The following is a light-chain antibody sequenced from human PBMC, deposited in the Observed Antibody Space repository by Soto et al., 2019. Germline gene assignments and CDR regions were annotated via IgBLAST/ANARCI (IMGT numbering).Light chain of an antibody. V-gene: IGKV1-33*01. Sequence: DIQMTQSPSSLSASVGDRVTITCQASQDISNYLNWYQQKPGKAPKLLIYDASNLETGVTSRFSGSGSVTDFTITISCLQPEDIATYYCQQYDNLPYTFGQQTKLQIK. J-gene: IGKJ2*01. CDR3: QQYDNLPYT. CDR2: DAS. CDR1: QDISNY.